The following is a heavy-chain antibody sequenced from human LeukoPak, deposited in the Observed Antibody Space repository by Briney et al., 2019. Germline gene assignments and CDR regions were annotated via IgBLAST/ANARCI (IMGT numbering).Heavy chain of an antibody. J-gene: IGHJ4*02. CDR1: GFIFNTYG. CDR3: ASAAGPFDN. D-gene: IGHD6-19*01. V-gene: IGHV3-33*01. Sequence: GGSLRLSCAAPGFIFNTYGMHWVRQAPGKGLEWVAVIWFDGTIKYYADSVRGRFTISRDNSKNTLYLQMNSLRAEDTALYYCASAAGPFDNWGQGTLVTVSS. CDR2: IWFDGTIK.